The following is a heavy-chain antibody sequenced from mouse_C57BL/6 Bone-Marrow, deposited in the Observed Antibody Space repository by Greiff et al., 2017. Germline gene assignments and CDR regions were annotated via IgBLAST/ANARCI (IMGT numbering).Heavy chain of an antibody. Sequence: VQLQQSGPGLVQPSQRLSITCTVSGFSLTSYGVHWVRQSPGQGLEWLGVIWSGGSTDYNAAFISRLSISKDNSKSQVFFKMNSLQAEDTAIYYCARNSNPWFAYWGQGTLVTVSA. D-gene: IGHD2-5*01. CDR1: GFSLTSYG. J-gene: IGHJ3*01. CDR3: ARNSNPWFAY. V-gene: IGHV2-2*01. CDR2: IWSGGST.